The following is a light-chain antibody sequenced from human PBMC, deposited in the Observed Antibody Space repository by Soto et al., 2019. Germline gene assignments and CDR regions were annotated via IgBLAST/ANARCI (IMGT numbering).Light chain of an antibody. V-gene: IGLV2-8*01. Sequence: QSALTQPPSASGSPGQSVTISCTGTSSDIGGYNYVSWYQQHPGKAPKLMIYEVSKRPAGVPVRFSGSKSGNTASLTVSGLQAEDEADYYCSSYAGSNHNWVFGGGTKLTVL. CDR1: SSDIGGYNY. CDR2: EVS. J-gene: IGLJ3*02. CDR3: SSYAGSNHNWV.